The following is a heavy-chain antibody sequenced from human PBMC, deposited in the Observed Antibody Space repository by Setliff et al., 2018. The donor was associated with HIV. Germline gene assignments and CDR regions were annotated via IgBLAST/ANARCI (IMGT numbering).Heavy chain of an antibody. Sequence: SETLSLTCSVSGGSISSGGHYWNWIRQHPGRGLEWIGYISNSGSTYYNPSLKGRPTISVDPFKNHFSLNLTSVTAADTAVYYCARVPSGLWFGKWGNWGQGTLVTVSS. CDR2: ISNSGST. J-gene: IGHJ4*02. CDR3: ARVPSGLWFGKWGN. CDR1: GGSISSGGHY. D-gene: IGHD3-10*01. V-gene: IGHV4-31*03.